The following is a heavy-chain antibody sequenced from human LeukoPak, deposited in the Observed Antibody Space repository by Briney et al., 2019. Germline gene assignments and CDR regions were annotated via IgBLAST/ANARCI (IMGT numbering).Heavy chain of an antibody. J-gene: IGHJ4*02. Sequence: GGSLRLSCAASGFTFSSYSMNWVRQAPGKGLEWVSYISSSSSTIYYADSVKGRFTISRDNAKNSLYLQMNSLRAEDTAVYYCAKDKGGDGYNFPDYWGQGTLVTVSS. CDR1: GFTFSSYS. V-gene: IGHV3-48*04. CDR2: ISSSSSTI. CDR3: AKDKGGDGYNFPDY. D-gene: IGHD5-24*01.